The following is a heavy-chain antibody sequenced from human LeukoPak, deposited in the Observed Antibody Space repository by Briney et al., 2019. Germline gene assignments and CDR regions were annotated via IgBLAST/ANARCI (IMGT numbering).Heavy chain of an antibody. CDR3: AELGITMIGGV. CDR1: GFTFSSYS. Sequence: GGSLRLSCAASGFTFSSYSMNWVRQAPGKGLEWVSYISSSGSTIYYADAVKGRFTISRDNAKNSLYLQMNSLRAEDTAVYYCAELGITMIGGVWGKGTTVTISS. D-gene: IGHD3-10*02. CDR2: ISSSGSTI. V-gene: IGHV3-48*04. J-gene: IGHJ6*04.